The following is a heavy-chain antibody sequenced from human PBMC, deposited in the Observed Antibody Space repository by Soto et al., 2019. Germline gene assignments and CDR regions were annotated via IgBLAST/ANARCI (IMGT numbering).Heavy chain of an antibody. CDR2: ISYDGSDK. CDR1: RFTTSGHA. CDR3: AKDLVKYYDFWSGPARFYYYYGMDV. J-gene: IGHJ6*02. Sequence: GGSLRLSCAASRFTTSGHAMHWVRQAPGKGLEWLAVISYDGSDKFYGDSVKGRFTISRDNSKNTLYLQMNSLRAEDTAVYYCAKDLVKYYDFWSGPARFYYYYGMDVWGQGTTVTVSS. V-gene: IGHV3-30*18. D-gene: IGHD3-3*01.